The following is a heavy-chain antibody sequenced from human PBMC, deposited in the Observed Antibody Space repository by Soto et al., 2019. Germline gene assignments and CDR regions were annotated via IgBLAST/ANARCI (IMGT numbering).Heavy chain of an antibody. D-gene: IGHD3-3*01. J-gene: IGHJ6*02. CDR1: GGTFSSYA. V-gene: IGHV1-69*01. Sequence: QVQLVQSGAEEKKPGSSVKVSCKASGGTFSSYAISWVRQAPGQGLEWMGGIIPIFGTANYAQKFQGRVTITADESTSTAYMELSSLRSEDTAVYYCARGLTIFGVVNRYYGMDVWGQGTTVTVSS. CDR2: IIPIFGTA. CDR3: ARGLTIFGVVNRYYGMDV.